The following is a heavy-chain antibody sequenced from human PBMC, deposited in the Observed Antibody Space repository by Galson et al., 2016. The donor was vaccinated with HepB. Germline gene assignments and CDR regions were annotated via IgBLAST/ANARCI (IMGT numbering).Heavy chain of an antibody. J-gene: IGHJ4*02. CDR1: GFTFSSYA. V-gene: IGHV3-64*02. D-gene: IGHD4/OR15-4a*01. CDR3: ARDPAPRAPTANFFDT. Sequence: SLRLSCAASGFTFSSYAMHWVRQAPGKGLECISAITSDGGTTYYGDSVKGRFSISRDNSKNTLYRQMGRLRVEDMAGYYCARDPAPRAPTANFFDTGARESWSPSPQ. CDR2: ITSDGGTT.